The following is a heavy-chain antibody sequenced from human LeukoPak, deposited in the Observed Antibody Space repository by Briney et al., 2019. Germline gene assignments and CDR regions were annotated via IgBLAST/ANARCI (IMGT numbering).Heavy chain of an antibody. J-gene: IGHJ3*02. Sequence: GGSLRLSCAASGFTFSSYSMNWVRQAPGKGLEWVSSISSSSSYIYYADSVKGRFTISRDNAKNSLYLQMNSLRAEDTAVYYCTRVTHIVATEDAFDIWGQGTMVTVSS. D-gene: IGHD5-12*01. CDR1: GFTFSSYS. V-gene: IGHV3-21*01. CDR3: TRVTHIVATEDAFDI. CDR2: ISSSSSYI.